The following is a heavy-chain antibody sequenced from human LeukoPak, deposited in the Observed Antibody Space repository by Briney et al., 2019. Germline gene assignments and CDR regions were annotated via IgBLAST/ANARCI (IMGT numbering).Heavy chain of an antibody. Sequence: SETLSLTCTVSGGSISGYYWTWIRQSPGKGLEWTGYIHYSGSTNYNPSLASRITMTVDTSKNQLSLKLSSVTAADTDVYYCARGFPDKVWGNSRPTAGYFQHWGQGTLVTVSS. D-gene: IGHD3-16*02. V-gene: IGHV4-59*12. CDR1: GGSISGYY. CDR3: ARGFPDKVWGNSRPTAGYFQH. J-gene: IGHJ1*01. CDR2: IHYSGST.